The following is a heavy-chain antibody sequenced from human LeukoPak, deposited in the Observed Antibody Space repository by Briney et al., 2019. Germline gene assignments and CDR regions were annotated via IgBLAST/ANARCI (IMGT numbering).Heavy chain of an antibody. D-gene: IGHD1-14*01. J-gene: IGHJ5*02. CDR1: GGTFSSYA. V-gene: IGHV1-69*13. Sequence: ASVKVSCKAPGGTFSSYAISWVRQAPGQGLEWMGGIIPIFGTANYAQKFQGRVTITADESTSTAYMELSSLRSEDTAVYYCARARCHPCEEPHLNWFDPWGQGTLVTVSS. CDR2: IIPIFGTA. CDR3: ARARCHPCEEPHLNWFDP.